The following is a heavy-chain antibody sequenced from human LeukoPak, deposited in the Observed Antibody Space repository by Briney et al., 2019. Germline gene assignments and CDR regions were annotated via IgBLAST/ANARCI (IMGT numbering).Heavy chain of an antibody. V-gene: IGHV4-4*07. J-gene: IGHJ4*02. CDR3: ARTSARGAQFDY. Sequence: SETLSLTCTVSGGSISNYYWSWIRQPAGMGLEWIGRIYASGSTNYNPSLKSRVTMSVDTSNNQFSLNLSSVTAADAAVYYCARTSARGAQFDYWGQGTLVTVSS. D-gene: IGHD3-10*01. CDR2: IYASGST. CDR1: GGSISNYY.